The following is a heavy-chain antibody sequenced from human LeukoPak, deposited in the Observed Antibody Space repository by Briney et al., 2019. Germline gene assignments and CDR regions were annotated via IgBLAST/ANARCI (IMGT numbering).Heavy chain of an antibody. CDR3: ARERYPILDYYYYGMDV. J-gene: IGHJ6*02. CDR2: IIPIFGIA. Sequence: SVKVSCKASGGTFSSYAISWVRQAPGQELEWMGRIIPIFGIANYAQKFQGRVTITADKSTSTAYMELSSLRSEDTAVYYCARERYPILDYYYYGMDVWGQGTTVTVSS. CDR1: GGTFSSYA. D-gene: IGHD1-14*01. V-gene: IGHV1-69*04.